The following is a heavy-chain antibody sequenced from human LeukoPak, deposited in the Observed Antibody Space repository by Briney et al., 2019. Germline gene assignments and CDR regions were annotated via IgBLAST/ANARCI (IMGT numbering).Heavy chain of an antibody. D-gene: IGHD3-3*01. Sequence: PPETLSLTCTVSGGSINSGGYYWSWIRQHPGKGLEWIGYIYYSGTTYYNPSLKSRVTISVDTSKNQFSLKLSSVTAADTAVYYCARTSTSIFGVVINAFDYWGQGTLVTVSS. CDR3: ARTSTSIFGVVINAFDY. CDR1: GGSINSGGYY. J-gene: IGHJ4*02. V-gene: IGHV4-31*03. CDR2: IYYSGTT.